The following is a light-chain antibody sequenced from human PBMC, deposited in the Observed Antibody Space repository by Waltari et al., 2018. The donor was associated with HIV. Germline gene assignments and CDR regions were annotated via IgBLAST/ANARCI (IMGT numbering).Light chain of an antibody. CDR3: QQYTNYYT. V-gene: IGKV1-5*03. J-gene: IGKJ2*01. CDR2: KAS. Sequence: DIQMTQSPSTLSASVGDRVTITCRASQSISDYLAWYQQRPGIAPKLLIDKASSLETGVPSRFSGSGSGTEFTLTISNLQPDDCATYYCQQYTNYYTFGQGTKLEIK. CDR1: QSISDY.